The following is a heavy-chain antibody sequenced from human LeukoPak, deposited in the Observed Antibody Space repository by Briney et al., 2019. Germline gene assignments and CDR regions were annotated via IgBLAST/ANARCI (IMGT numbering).Heavy chain of an antibody. CDR3: AKDLYSYGPDY. V-gene: IGHV3-30*18. CDR1: GFTFSRYG. J-gene: IGHJ4*02. D-gene: IGHD5-18*01. Sequence: GRPLRLSCAASGFTFSRYGVHWVRHAPAKGLAWVAVISYDGSNKYYADSVKGRFTISRDNSKNTLYLQINSLRAEDTAVYYCAKDLYSYGPDYWGQGTLVTVSS. CDR2: ISYDGSNK.